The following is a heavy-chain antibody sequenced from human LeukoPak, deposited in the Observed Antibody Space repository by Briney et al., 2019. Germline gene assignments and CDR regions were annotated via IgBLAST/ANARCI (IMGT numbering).Heavy chain of an antibody. CDR1: GFTFGDYA. CDR2: ISTSSSTI. J-gene: IGHJ4*02. Sequence: GGSLRLSCTASGFTFGDYAMSWVRQAPGKGLGWVSYISTSSSTIYYADSVKGRFTISRDNAKNSLYLQMNSLRDEDTAVYYCAKGGRMVRGVIVTNYYFDYWGQGTLVTVSS. V-gene: IGHV3-48*02. CDR3: AKGGRMVRGVIVTNYYFDY. D-gene: IGHD3-10*01.